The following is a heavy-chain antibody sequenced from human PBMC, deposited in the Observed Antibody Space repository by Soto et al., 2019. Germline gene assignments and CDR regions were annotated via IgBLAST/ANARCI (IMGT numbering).Heavy chain of an antibody. CDR1: GGTFSSYA. CDR2: IIPICGTA. D-gene: IGHD6-6*01. Sequence: QVQLVQSGAEVKKPGSSVKVSCKASGGTFSSYAISWVRQAPGQGLEWMGGIIPICGTANYAQKFQGRVTITADKSTSTAYMELSSLRSEDTAVYYCAGGYSSSSDYYYGMDVWGQGSTVTVSS. J-gene: IGHJ6*02. V-gene: IGHV1-69*06. CDR3: AGGYSSSSDYYYGMDV.